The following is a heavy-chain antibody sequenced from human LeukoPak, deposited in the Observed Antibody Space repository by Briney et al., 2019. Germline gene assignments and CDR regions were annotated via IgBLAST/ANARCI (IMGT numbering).Heavy chain of an antibody. Sequence: SETLSLTCTVSGGSIGRDYGSWIRQSPGKGLEWIGYIHYTGSTSYNPSFLSRVTISVDASRNQFSLKLTSVTAADTAVYYCAGWEPDYFDIWGQGTMVTVSS. J-gene: IGHJ3*02. CDR3: AGWEPDYFDI. CDR1: GGSIGRDY. V-gene: IGHV4-59*08. D-gene: IGHD1-26*01. CDR2: IHYTGST.